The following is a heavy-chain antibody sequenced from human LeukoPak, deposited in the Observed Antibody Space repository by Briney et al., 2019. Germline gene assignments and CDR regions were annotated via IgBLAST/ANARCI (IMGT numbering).Heavy chain of an antibody. CDR3: ARHLRNSSGWYGFDY. Sequence: PSETLSLTCTVSGGSISSYYWSWIRQPPGKGLEWIGYIYYSGSTNYNPSLKSRVTISVDTSKNQFSLKLSSVTAADTAVYYCARHLRNSSGWYGFDYWGQGTLVTVSS. J-gene: IGHJ4*02. CDR2: IYYSGST. CDR1: GGSISSYY. V-gene: IGHV4-59*08. D-gene: IGHD6-19*01.